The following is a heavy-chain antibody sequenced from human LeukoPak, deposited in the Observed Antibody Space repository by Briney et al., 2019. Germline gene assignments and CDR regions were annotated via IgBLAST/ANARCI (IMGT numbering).Heavy chain of an antibody. Sequence: PGGSLRLSCAASGFTFTEYYMSWIRQPPGTGLEWIGYIYYSGSTNYNPSLKSRVTISVDTSKNQFSLKLSSVTAADTAVYYCARHSRDFWSCYLFDYWGQGTLVTVSS. V-gene: IGHV4-59*01. J-gene: IGHJ4*02. CDR3: ARHSRDFWSCYLFDY. D-gene: IGHD3-3*01. CDR2: IYYSGST. CDR1: GFTFTEYY.